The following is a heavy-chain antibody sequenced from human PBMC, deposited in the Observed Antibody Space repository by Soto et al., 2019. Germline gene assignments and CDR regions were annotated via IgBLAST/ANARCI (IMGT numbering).Heavy chain of an antibody. J-gene: IGHJ1*01. CDR3: AKDFYDILTGLAEFFHH. CDR1: GFTFSSYA. CDR2: ISGSGGST. Sequence: GGSLRLSCAASGFTFSSYAMSWVRQAPGKGLEWVSAISGSGGSTYYADSVKGRFTISRDNSKNTLYLQMNSLRAEDTAVYYCAKDFYDILTGLAEFFHHWGKGTLVTVSS. V-gene: IGHV3-23*01. D-gene: IGHD3-9*01.